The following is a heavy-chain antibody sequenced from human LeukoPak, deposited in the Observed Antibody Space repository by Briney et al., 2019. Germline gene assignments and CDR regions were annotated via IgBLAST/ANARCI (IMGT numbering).Heavy chain of an antibody. CDR1: GFTFSGFI. D-gene: IGHD3-10*01. CDR2: ISTSSSPI. V-gene: IGHV3-48*04. Sequence: GGSLRLSCAASGFTFSGFIMNWVRQAPGKGLEWVAYISTSSSPIYYADSVKGRFTISRDNAKNSLYLQMNSLRAEDTAVYYCARAKGRSAPRDYWGQGTLVTVSS. J-gene: IGHJ4*02. CDR3: ARAKGRSAPRDY.